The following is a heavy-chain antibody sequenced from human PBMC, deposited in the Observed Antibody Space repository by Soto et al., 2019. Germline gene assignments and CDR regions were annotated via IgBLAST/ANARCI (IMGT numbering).Heavy chain of an antibody. J-gene: IGHJ3*01. CDR2: IYHSGSP. CDR1: CGSIFTTNW. CDR3: ARKPDVATAKVGGGYVFDV. D-gene: IGHD3-16*01. Sequence: QVQLQESGPGLVKPSGTLSLTCAASCGSIFTTNWWSWVRQSPGRGLQWIGDIYHSGSPKYNPSLKSRVSTSIDKFKDRFFLNLTSVTAADTAVYYCARKPDVATAKVGGGYVFDVWGQGTMVTVSS. V-gene: IGHV4-4*02.